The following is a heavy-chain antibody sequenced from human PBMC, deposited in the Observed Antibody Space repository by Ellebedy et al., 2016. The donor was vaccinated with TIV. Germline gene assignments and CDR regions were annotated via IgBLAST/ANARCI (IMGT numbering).Heavy chain of an antibody. CDR1: GFTFSSYA. J-gene: IGHJ3*01. D-gene: IGHD1-1*01. CDR3: ARDGTLGAFDL. CDR2: ISDSGGSP. V-gene: IGHV3-23*01. Sequence: ESLKISCAASGFTFSSYAMSWVRQAPGKGLEWVSAISDSGGSPYYADSVKGRFTISRDNSRNTLYLQMNSLRAEDTAVYYCARDGTLGAFDLWGQGTMVTVSS.